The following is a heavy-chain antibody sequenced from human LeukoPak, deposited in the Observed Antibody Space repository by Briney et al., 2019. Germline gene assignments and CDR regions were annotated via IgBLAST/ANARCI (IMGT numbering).Heavy chain of an antibody. J-gene: IGHJ6*03. D-gene: IGHD2-15*01. CDR2: MNPNSGNT. CDR1: GYTFTSYD. V-gene: IGHV1-8*01. Sequence: ASVKVSCKASGYTFTSYDTNWVRQATGQGLEWMGWMNPNSGNTGYAQKFQGRVTMTRNTSISTAYMELSSLRSEDTAVYYCARGRRSRVAATTGYYYYMDVWGQGTTVTVSS. CDR3: ARGRRSRVAATTGYYYYMDV.